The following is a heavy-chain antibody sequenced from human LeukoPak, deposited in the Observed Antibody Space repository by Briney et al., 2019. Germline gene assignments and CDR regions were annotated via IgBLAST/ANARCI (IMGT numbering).Heavy chain of an antibody. CDR2: ISAYNGNT. Sequence: GASVKVSCKASGYTFSSYGISWVRQAPGQGLEWMGWISAYNGNTDYAQKLQGRVTMTTDTSTSTAYMELRSLRSDDTAVYYCARAPIAAAGRWFDPWGQGTLVTVSS. CDR1: GYTFSSYG. V-gene: IGHV1-18*01. J-gene: IGHJ5*02. CDR3: ARAPIAAAGRWFDP. D-gene: IGHD6-13*01.